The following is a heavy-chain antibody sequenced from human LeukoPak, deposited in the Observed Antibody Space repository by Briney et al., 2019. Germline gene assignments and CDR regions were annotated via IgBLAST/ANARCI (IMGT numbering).Heavy chain of an antibody. D-gene: IGHD6-19*01. CDR3: ARGRLIYSSGTFFDY. CDR1: GGSISSSSYY. Sequence: SSETLSLTCTVSGGSISSSSYYWGWIRQPPGKGLEWIGSIYYSGSTYYNPSLKSRVTISVDTSKNQFSLKLSSVTAADTAVYYCARGRLIYSSGTFFDYWGQGTLVTVSS. V-gene: IGHV4-39*07. J-gene: IGHJ4*02. CDR2: IYYSGST.